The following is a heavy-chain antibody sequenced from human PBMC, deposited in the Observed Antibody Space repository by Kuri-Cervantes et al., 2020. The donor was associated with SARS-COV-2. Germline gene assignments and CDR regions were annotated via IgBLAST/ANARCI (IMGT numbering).Heavy chain of an antibody. CDR2: IKQDGSEK. J-gene: IGHJ5*02. D-gene: IGHD3-10*01. V-gene: IGHV3-7*03. CDR1: GFTFSSYW. Sequence: GESLKISCAASGFTFSSYWMSWVHQAPGKGLEWVANIKQDGSEKYYVDSVKGRFTISRDNAKNSLYLQMNSLRAEDTAVYYCAREQLWFGELNGWFDPWGQGTLVTVSS. CDR3: AREQLWFGELNGWFDP.